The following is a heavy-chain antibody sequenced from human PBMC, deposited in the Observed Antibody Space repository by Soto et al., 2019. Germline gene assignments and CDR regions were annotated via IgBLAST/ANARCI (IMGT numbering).Heavy chain of an antibody. D-gene: IGHD4-17*01. J-gene: IGHJ3*02. CDR2: ISGSGGYT. CDR3: AKGTALTPHHDAFHI. V-gene: IGHV3-23*01. Sequence: GGSLRLSCAASGFTFSSYAMTWVRQAPGKGLEWVSTISGSGGYTYYGDSVKGRFTISRDDSKNTLYLQMNSLTSQDTAVYYCAKGTALTPHHDAFHIWGQGTMVTVSS. CDR1: GFTFSSYA.